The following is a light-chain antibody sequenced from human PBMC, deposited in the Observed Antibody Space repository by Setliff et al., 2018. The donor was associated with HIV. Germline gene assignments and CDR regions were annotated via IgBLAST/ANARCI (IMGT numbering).Light chain of an antibody. V-gene: IGLV1-40*01. CDR2: GNS. CDR3: QSYDSSLSGHYG. J-gene: IGLJ1*01. Sequence: QSALTQPPSVSGAPGQRVTISCTGSSSNIGAGYDVHWYQQLPGTAPKLLIYGNSNRPSGVPDRFSGSKSGTSASLAITGLQAEDEADYYCQSYDSSLSGHYGFGTGTKV. CDR1: SSNIGAGYD.